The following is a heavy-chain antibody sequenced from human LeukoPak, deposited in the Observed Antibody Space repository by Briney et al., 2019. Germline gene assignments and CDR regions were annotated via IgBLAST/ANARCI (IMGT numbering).Heavy chain of an antibody. Sequence: GGSLRLSCAASGYTFSSYNMNWVRQAPGKGLQWVSSISGSSSYIYYADSVKGRFTISRDNAKNSLYLQMNSLRAEDTAVYYCARGRTHDYGVDYFDYWGQGTLVTVSS. CDR1: GYTFSSYN. CDR3: ARGRTHDYGVDYFDY. J-gene: IGHJ4*02. D-gene: IGHD4-17*01. CDR2: ISGSSSYI. V-gene: IGHV3-21*01.